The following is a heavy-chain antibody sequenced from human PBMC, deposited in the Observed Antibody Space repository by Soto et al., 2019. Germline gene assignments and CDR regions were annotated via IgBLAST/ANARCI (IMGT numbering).Heavy chain of an antibody. V-gene: IGHV6-1*01. CDR3: KKQKGDGGPYKVREV. CDR1: GDSVSSNSAA. CDR2: AYYRSQWYY. D-gene: IGHD2-21*02. Sequence: SQTLSLTCAISGDSVSSNSAAWNWIRQSPSRGLEWLGRAYYRSQWYYDSAVSVRSRITVIPDTSKNQFSLQLNSVTPEDTAVYSLKKQKGDGGPYKVREVGGQGTRVTVSS. J-gene: IGHJ6*02.